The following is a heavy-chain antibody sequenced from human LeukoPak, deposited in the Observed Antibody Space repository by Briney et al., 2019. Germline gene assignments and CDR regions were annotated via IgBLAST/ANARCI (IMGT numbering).Heavy chain of an antibody. D-gene: IGHD3-10*01. CDR2: ISGNGYNT. CDR3: AKGVRLWFAFYFDF. CDR1: DFTLSNYA. J-gene: IGHJ4*02. V-gene: IGHV3-23*01. Sequence: GSLRLSCAASDFTLSNYAMSWFRQAPGKGLEWVSSISGNGYNTYYADSVKDRFTISGDSSTNTLNLQMHSLRAEDTAVYYCAKGVRLWFAFYFDFWGQGTLVTVSS.